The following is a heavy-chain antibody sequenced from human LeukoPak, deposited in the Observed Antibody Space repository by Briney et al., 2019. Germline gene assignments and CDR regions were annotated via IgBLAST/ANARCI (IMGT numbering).Heavy chain of an antibody. J-gene: IGHJ4*01. V-gene: IGHV3-30*19. D-gene: IGHD5-24*01. CDR3: ARDRERWLQTFDY. CDR1: GFTFSSYG. CDR2: ISYDGSNK. Sequence: GGSLRLSCAASGFTFSSYGMHWVRQAPGKGLEWVAVISYDGSNKYYADSVKGRFTISRDNSKNTLYLQMNSLRAEDTAVYYCARDRERWLQTFDYWGQEPWSPSPQ.